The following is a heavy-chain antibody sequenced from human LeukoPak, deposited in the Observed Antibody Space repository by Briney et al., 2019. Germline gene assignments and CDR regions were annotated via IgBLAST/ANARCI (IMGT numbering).Heavy chain of an antibody. CDR1: GFTFGDYA. CDR2: IRSKAYGGTT. CDR3: TRVRRVQQRIYYFDY. D-gene: IGHD6-13*01. Sequence: QPGGSLRLSCTASGFTFGDYAMSWVRQAPGKGLGWVSFIRSKAYGGTTEYAASVKGRFTISRDDSKSIAYLQMCSLKTEDTAVYYCTRVRRVQQRIYYFDYWGQGSLVSVSS. V-gene: IGHV3-49*04. J-gene: IGHJ4*02.